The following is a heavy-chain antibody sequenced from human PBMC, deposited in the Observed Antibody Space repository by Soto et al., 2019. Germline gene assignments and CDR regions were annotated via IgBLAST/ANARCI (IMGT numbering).Heavy chain of an antibody. CDR2: IYFRGTA. D-gene: IGHD3-22*01. J-gene: IGHJ4*02. Sequence: SETLSLTCTVSGGSISSYYWSWIRQPPGKGLEWIGYIYFRGTANYNPSLKSRVTMSADTSKNQFSLKLNSVTAADTAVYYCARMNYYDTSGYPFDYWGQGMMVTVSS. CDR3: ARMNYYDTSGYPFDY. CDR1: GGSISSYY. V-gene: IGHV4-59*01.